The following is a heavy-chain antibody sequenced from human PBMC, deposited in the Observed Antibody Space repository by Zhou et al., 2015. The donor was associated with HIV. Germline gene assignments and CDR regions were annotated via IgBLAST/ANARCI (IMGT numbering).Heavy chain of an antibody. CDR2: VIPILATT. D-gene: IGHD3-22*01. J-gene: IGHJ3*02. Sequence: QVHLVQSGAEVRKPGSSVKVSCKTSGGTFGNYAFHWVRQAPGQGLEWMGRVIPILATTNYADKFEGRVTVTADESTSTTYMELSSLKSEDTAVYYCARAPRYDASVSYYDRTVGEFDIWGQGQWSPFL. CDR1: GGTFGNYA. V-gene: IGHV1-69*15. CDR3: ARAPRYDASVSYYDRTVGEFDI.